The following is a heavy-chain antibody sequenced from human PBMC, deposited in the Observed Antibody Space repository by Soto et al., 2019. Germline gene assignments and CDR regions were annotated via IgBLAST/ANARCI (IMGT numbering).Heavy chain of an antibody. J-gene: IGHJ4*02. D-gene: IGHD6-19*01. CDR2: ISAYNGNT. CDR1: GYTFTSYG. V-gene: IGHV1-18*01. CDR3: ARQSPPPRV. Sequence: QVQLVQSGAEVKKPGASVKVSCKASGYTFTSYGISWVRQAPGQGLEWMGWISAYNGNTNYAQKLQGRVTRTTDTSPGSAYRQPRRPRSDAPDVHYCARQSPPPRVWGQGAMGTVSS.